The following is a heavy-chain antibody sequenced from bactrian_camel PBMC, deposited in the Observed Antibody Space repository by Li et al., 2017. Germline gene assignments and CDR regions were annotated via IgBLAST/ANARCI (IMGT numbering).Heavy chain of an antibody. Sequence: HVQLVESGGGSVQAGGSLKLSCAASGYTFSACGMAWYRQAPGKQREFVSRIYGPDTATYVDSVKGRFTVARDNAKNTLYLQMNSLKTEDTAVYYCAIGLFADLGLGLGTQVTVS. V-gene: IGHV3S53*01. CDR1: GYTFSACG. D-gene: IGHD5*01. CDR2: IYGPDTA. J-gene: IGHJ4*01.